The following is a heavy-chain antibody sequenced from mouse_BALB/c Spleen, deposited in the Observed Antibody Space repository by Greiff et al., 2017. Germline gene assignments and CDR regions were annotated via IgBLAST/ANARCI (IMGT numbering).Heavy chain of an antibody. CDR3: ARSYGYLYYFDY. CDR1: GFTFSSYA. V-gene: IGHV5-6-5*01. Sequence: EVHLVESGGGLVKPGGSLKLSCAASGFTFSSYAMSWVRQTPEKRLEWVASISSGGSTYYPDSVKGRFTISRDNARNILYLQMSSLRSEDTAMYYCARSYGYLYYFDYWGQGTTLTVSS. CDR2: ISSGGST. J-gene: IGHJ2*01. D-gene: IGHD1-2*01.